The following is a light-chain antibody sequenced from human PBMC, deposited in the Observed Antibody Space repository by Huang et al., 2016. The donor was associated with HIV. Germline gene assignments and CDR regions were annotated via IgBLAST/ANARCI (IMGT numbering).Light chain of an antibody. V-gene: IGKV1-33*01. Sequence: DIQMTQSPSSLSASVGDRVTITCQASQDISNYLSWYQHKPGRAPKPIIFDASSLETGVPSRFSGSGSGTYFTLTIASLQSEDVATYYCQHYDDPYTFGQGTKLEIK. CDR3: QHYDDPYT. CDR2: DAS. CDR1: QDISNY. J-gene: IGKJ2*01.